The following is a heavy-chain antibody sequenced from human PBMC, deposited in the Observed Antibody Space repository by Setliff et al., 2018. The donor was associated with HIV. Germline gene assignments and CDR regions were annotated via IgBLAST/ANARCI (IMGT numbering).Heavy chain of an antibody. D-gene: IGHD3-3*01. J-gene: IGHJ5*01. CDR3: VRHVWSDDFLVPGWFDS. V-gene: IGHV4-39*01. Sequence: SETLSLTCTVSGGSIIDSRYFWGWIRQPPGKGLEWIGSVYYSGITYYSSSLKSRVTVSVDTSRIQFSLKLMSVTAADTAVYKCVRHVWSDDFLVPGWFDSWSQGTLVTVS. CDR1: GGSIIDSRYF. CDR2: VYYSGIT.